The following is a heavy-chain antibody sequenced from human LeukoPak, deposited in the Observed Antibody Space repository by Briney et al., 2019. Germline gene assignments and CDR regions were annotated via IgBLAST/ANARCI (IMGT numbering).Heavy chain of an antibody. V-gene: IGHV1-2*02. CDR1: GYTFTGYY. J-gene: IGHJ5*02. Sequence: ASVKVSCKASGYTFTGYYMHWVRQAPGQGLEWMGWINPNSGGTNYAQKFQGRVTMTRDTSISTAYMELSRLRSDDTAVYYCARDYYDSSGYYRNWFDPWGQGTPVTVSS. D-gene: IGHD3-22*01. CDR2: INPNSGGT. CDR3: ARDYYDSSGYYRNWFDP.